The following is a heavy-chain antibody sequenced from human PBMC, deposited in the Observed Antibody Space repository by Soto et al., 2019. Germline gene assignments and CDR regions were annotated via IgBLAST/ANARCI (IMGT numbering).Heavy chain of an antibody. D-gene: IGHD2-15*01. CDR3: ARDLGGWPGY. CDR2: INAGNGNT. V-gene: IGHV1-3*01. J-gene: IGHJ4*02. Sequence: XSVKVSFKASGYTFTSYDINLVRQATGQRLEWMGWINAGNGNTKYSQKFQGRVTITRDTSASTAYMELSSLRSEDTAVYYCARDLGGWPGYWGQGTLVTVSS. CDR1: GYTFTSYD.